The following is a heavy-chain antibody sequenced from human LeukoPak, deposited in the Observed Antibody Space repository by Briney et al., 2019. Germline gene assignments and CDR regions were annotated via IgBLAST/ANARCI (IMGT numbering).Heavy chain of an antibody. CDR3: AREGGDSSGYYLY. CDR2: INPNSGGT. CDR1: GYTFTSYY. D-gene: IGHD3-22*01. J-gene: IGHJ4*02. Sequence: VASVKVSCKASGYTFTSYYMHWVRQAPGQGLEWMGWINPNSGGTNYAQKFQGRVTMTRDTSISTAYMELSRLRSDDTAVYYCAREGGDSSGYYLYWGQGTLVTVSS. V-gene: IGHV1-2*02.